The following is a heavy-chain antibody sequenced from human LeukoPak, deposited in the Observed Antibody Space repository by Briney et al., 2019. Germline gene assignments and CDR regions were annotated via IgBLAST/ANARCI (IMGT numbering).Heavy chain of an antibody. V-gene: IGHV1-46*01. CDR1: GYTFTSYY. CDR2: INPSGGST. J-gene: IGHJ4*02. Sequence: ASVKVSCKASGYTFTSYYMHWVRQAPGQGLEWMGIINPSGGSTSYAQKFQGRVTMTRDMSTSTVYMELSSLRSEDTAVYYCARDRYHYYGSGSYLFDYWGQGTLVTVSS. D-gene: IGHD3-10*01. CDR3: ARDRYHYYGSGSYLFDY.